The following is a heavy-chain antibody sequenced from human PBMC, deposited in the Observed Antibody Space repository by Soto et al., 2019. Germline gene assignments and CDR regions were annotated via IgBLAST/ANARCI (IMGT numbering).Heavy chain of an antibody. CDR3: ARQGRNTKIVLVKHYAADY. J-gene: IGHJ4*03. V-gene: IGHV4-39*01. D-gene: IGHD3-22*01. Sequence: PSESLSLTCTVSIGSIISTSYYWAWIRQPPGKGLEWIGAIYYDGTTYYTQSIKSRVSISVDTSKNQFSLKVKHVTAADTAVYFCARQGRNTKIVLVKHYAADYWGQENAVT. CDR2: IYYDGTT. CDR1: IGSIISTSYY.